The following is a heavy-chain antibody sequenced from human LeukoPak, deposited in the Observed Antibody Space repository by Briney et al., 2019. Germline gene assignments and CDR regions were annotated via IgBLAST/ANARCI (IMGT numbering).Heavy chain of an antibody. CDR1: GFTFSSYG. J-gene: IGHJ6*04. Sequence: PGESLRLSCAASGFTFSSYGMSWVRQAPGKGLEWVSAISGSGGSTYYADSVKGRFTISRDNAKNSLYLQMNSLRAEDTAVYYCAELGITMIGGVWGKGTTVTISS. D-gene: IGHD3-10*02. CDR2: ISGSGGST. V-gene: IGHV3-23*01. CDR3: AELGITMIGGV.